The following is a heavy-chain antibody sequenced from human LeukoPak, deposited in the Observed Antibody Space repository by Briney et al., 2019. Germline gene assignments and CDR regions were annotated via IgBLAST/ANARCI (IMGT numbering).Heavy chain of an antibody. V-gene: IGHV3-21*01. CDR2: VSSASSHV. Sequence: GGVLRHSCVASGFSFGTYAMNWVRQAPGKGPEWVSYVSSASSHVYYADSVRGRFIISRDNAKNSLYLQMNSLRAEDTAVYYCARDLMRFLEWVNWGQGTLVTVSS. D-gene: IGHD3-3*01. J-gene: IGHJ4*02. CDR1: GFSFGTYA. CDR3: ARDLMRFLEWVN.